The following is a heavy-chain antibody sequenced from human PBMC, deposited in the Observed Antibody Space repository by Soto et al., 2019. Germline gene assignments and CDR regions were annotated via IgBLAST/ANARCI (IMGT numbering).Heavy chain of an antibody. D-gene: IGHD4-17*01. J-gene: IGHJ4*02. V-gene: IGHV1-18*01. CDR1: GYTFTSYG. Sequence: QVQLVQSGAEVKKPGASVKVSCKASGYTFTSYGISWVRQAPGQGLAWMGWISAYNGNTNYAQKLQGGVTITTDTPTGTAQMELRSLRSDDTAVYYCARDLHYGDHDYYWGQGTLVTASS. CDR3: ARDLHYGDHDYY. CDR2: ISAYNGNT.